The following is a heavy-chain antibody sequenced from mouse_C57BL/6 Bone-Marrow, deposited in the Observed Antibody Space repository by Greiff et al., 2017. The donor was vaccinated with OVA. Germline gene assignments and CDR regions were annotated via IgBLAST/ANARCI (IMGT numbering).Heavy chain of an antibody. D-gene: IGHD2-1*01. CDR1: GFNIKNTY. J-gene: IGHJ4*01. CDR2: IDPANGNT. Sequence: VQLQQSVAELVRPGASVKLSCTASGFNIKNTYMHWVKQRPDQGLEWIGRIDPANGNTKYAPKFQGRATITADTSANTAYLQLISLTSEDTATYYCSRSHYGSYAMDDWGPGTSVTVSS. CDR3: SRSHYGSYAMDD. V-gene: IGHV14-3*01.